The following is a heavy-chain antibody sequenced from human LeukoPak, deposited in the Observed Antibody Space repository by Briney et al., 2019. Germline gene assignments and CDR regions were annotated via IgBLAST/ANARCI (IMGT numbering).Heavy chain of an antibody. D-gene: IGHD2-15*01. CDR1: GFTFSSYW. V-gene: IGHV3-7*01. CDR3: ARDWHEWCSGGSCYSLNY. Sequence: PGGSLRLSCAASGFTFSSYWMSWVRQAPGKGLEWVANIKQDGSEKYYVDSVKGRFTISRDNAKNSLYLQMNSLRAEDTAVYYCARDWHEWCSGGSCYSLNYWGQGTLVTVSS. J-gene: IGHJ4*02. CDR2: IKQDGSEK.